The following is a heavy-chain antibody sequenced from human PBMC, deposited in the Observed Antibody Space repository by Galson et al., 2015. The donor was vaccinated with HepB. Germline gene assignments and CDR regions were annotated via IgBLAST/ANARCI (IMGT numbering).Heavy chain of an antibody. V-gene: IGHV3-23*01. Sequence: SLRLSCAVSGFTFNNFAMTWVRQTPGKGLEWVSAISSSGCTTHYADSVEGRFTISRDKSKNTLYLQMKRLRAEDTDVYYCAKDQASRDRFYSGMDVWGQGTTVTVSS. CDR2: ISSSGCTT. CDR3: AKDQASRDRFYSGMDV. D-gene: IGHD2-21*01. J-gene: IGHJ6*02. CDR1: GFTFNNFA.